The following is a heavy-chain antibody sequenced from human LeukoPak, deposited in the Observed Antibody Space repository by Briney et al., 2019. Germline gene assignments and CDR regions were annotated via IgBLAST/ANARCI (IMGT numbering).Heavy chain of an antibody. D-gene: IGHD3-10*01. CDR2: MNPNSANR. CDR1: GYTFTSYD. J-gene: IGHJ4*02. Sequence: GASVKVSCKASGYTFTSYDINWVRQATGGLEWRGWMNPNSANRGYAQKFQGRVTMTRNTSISTAYMELSSLRSEVTAVYYCARNSFGELSAIDYWGQGTLVTVSS. V-gene: IGHV1-8*01. CDR3: ARNSFGELSAIDY.